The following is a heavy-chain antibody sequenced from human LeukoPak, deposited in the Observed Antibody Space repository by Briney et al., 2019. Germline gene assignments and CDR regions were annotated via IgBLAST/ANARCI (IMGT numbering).Heavy chain of an antibody. Sequence: SGGSLRLSCAASGFTFSSYGMHWVRQAPGKGREWVAFIRFDGSNKYYVDSVKGRFTISRDNSKNTLYLQMDSLRVEDTAVYYCAKELGLGATEPLDYWGQGTLVTVSS. J-gene: IGHJ4*02. CDR3: AKELGLGATEPLDY. CDR1: GFTFSSYG. D-gene: IGHD1-26*01. CDR2: IRFDGSNK. V-gene: IGHV3-30*02.